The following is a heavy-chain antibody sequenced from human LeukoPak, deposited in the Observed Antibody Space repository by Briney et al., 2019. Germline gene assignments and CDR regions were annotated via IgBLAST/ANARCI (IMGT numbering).Heavy chain of an antibody. CDR1: GFTFSSYW. V-gene: IGHV3-74*01. CDR2: IKNEGSDT. J-gene: IGHJ4*02. D-gene: IGHD2-2*01. CDR3: AKDRNPYCSSTSCYDRWFDY. Sequence: GGSLRLSCAASGFTFSSYWMHWVRQAPGKGLVWVSRIKNEGSDTRYADSVKGRFTISRDNAKNTLYLQMNSLRAEDTAVYYCAKDRNPYCSSTSCYDRWFDYWGQGTLVTVSS.